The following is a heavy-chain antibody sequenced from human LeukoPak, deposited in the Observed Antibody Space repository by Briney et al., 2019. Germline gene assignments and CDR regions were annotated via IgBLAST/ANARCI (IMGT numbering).Heavy chain of an antibody. D-gene: IGHD1-1*01. CDR3: ARQLYYGMDV. CDR2: IYYSGGT. V-gene: IGHV4-59*01. CDR1: GDSISSYY. J-gene: IGHJ6*02. Sequence: PSETLSLTCTVSGDSISSYYWSWIRQPPGKGLEWIGYIYYSGGTNYNPSLKSRITTSADTSKNQFSLRLSSMTAADTAVYYCARQLYYGMDVWGQGTTVTVYS.